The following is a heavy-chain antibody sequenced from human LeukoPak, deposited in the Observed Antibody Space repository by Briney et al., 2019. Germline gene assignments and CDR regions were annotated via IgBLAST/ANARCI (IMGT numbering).Heavy chain of an antibody. J-gene: IGHJ4*02. D-gene: IGHD3-3*01. Sequence: SETLSLTCTVSGGSTSSYYWSWIRQSPGKGLEWIGYIYTSGSTNYNPSLKSRVTISVDTSKDQFSLKLSSVTAADTAVYYCARQEWLSTPFDYWGQGTLVTVSS. CDR1: GGSTSSYY. CDR2: IYTSGST. CDR3: ARQEWLSTPFDY. V-gene: IGHV4-4*09.